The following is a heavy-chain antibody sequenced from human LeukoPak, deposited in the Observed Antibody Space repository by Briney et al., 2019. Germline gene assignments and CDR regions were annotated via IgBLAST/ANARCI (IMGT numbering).Heavy chain of an antibody. CDR2: IYYNGAS. D-gene: IGHD2-8*01. Sequence: SSETLSLTCTVSGGSMSNSYWTWIRQSPGKGLEWIALIYYNGASDYNPSLWSRVTISIDTSRNQFSPSLRSVTAADTAVYYCAKDIGQINGRGWFDPWGQGTLVTVSS. CDR1: GGSMSNSY. J-gene: IGHJ5*02. V-gene: IGHV4-59*01. CDR3: AKDIGQINGRGWFDP.